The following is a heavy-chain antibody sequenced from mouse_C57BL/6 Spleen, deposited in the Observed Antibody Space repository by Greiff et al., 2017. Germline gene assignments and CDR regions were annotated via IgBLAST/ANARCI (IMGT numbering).Heavy chain of an antibody. V-gene: IGHV1-55*01. J-gene: IGHJ4*01. CDR2: IYPGSGST. D-gene: IGHD4-1*01. CDR3: ARSGTGAMDY. CDR1: GYTFTSYW. Sequence: QVQLKQPGAELVKPGASVTMSCKASGYTFTSYWITWVKQRPGQGLEWIGDIYPGSGSTNYNEKFKSKATLTVDTSSSTAYMQLSSLTSEDSAVYYCARSGTGAMDYWGQGTSVTVSS.